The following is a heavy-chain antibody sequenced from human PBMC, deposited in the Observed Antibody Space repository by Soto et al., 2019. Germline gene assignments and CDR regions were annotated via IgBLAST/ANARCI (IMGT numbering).Heavy chain of an antibody. CDR1: GGSISSGGYS. Sequence: SETLSLTCAVSGGSISSGGYSWSWIRQPPGKGLEWIGYIYHSGSTYYNPSLKSRVTISVDRSKNQFSLKLSSVTAADTAVYYCARERPDGTRLDPWGQGTLVTVSS. CDR3: ARERPDGTRLDP. CDR2: IYHSGST. D-gene: IGHD2-2*01. J-gene: IGHJ5*02. V-gene: IGHV4-30-2*01.